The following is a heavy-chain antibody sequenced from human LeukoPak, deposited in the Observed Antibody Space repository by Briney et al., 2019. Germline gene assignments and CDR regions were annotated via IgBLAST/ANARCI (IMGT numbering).Heavy chain of an antibody. Sequence: GRSLRLSCAASGFTFSSYGMHWVRQSPGRGLEWVSFISFDGSNEFYADSLKGRFTISRDNSKDTLYLQMDSLKAEDTALYYCAREEHEYVWGSYRYYYYYGIDVWGQGTTVTVSS. V-gene: IGHV3-30*03. J-gene: IGHJ6*02. CDR2: ISFDGSNE. D-gene: IGHD3-16*02. CDR3: AREEHEYVWGSYRYYYYYGIDV. CDR1: GFTFSSYG.